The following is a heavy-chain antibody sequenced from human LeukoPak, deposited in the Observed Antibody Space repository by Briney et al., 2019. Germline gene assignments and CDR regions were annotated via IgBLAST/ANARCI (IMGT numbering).Heavy chain of an antibody. CDR1: GGSISTYY. V-gene: IGHV4-59*08. J-gene: IGHJ3*02. D-gene: IGHD3-22*01. CDR3: ARVGGYPLSAFDI. Sequence: SETLSLTCTVSGGSISTYYWNWIRQPPGKGLEWIGYIFHSGSTNYNPSLKSRVTISVDTSKNQFSLKLNSVTAADTAVYYCARVGGYPLSAFDIWGQGTMVTVSS. CDR2: IFHSGST.